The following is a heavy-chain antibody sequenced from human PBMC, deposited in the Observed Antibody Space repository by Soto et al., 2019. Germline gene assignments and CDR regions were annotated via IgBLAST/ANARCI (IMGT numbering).Heavy chain of an antibody. V-gene: IGHV1-8*01. CDR2: MNPNSGNT. J-gene: IGHJ6*02. D-gene: IGHD3-3*01. CDR3: ATQRGEYYYYYGMDV. CDR1: GYTFTSYD. Sequence: RASVKVSCKASGYTFTSYDINWVRQATGQGLEWMGWMNPNSGNTGYAQKFQGRVTMTRNTPISTAYMELSSLRSEDTAVYYCATQRGEYYYYYGMDVWGQGTTVTVSS.